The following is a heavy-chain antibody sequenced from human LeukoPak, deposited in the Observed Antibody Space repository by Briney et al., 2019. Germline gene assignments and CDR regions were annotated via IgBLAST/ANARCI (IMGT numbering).Heavy chain of an antibody. V-gene: IGHV4-34*01. CDR3: TRMTTGHDY. CDR1: GVSFDDYY. D-gene: IGHD4-17*01. J-gene: IGHJ4*02. CDR2: INHSGYT. Sequence: SETLSLTCAVSGVSFDDYYWSLVRQTPGKGLEGMGEINHSGYTNDSPSLKSRVTLSIDTSRTQFSLNLRSVPVAAAGIYYCTRMTTGHDYWGQGTLVTVSS.